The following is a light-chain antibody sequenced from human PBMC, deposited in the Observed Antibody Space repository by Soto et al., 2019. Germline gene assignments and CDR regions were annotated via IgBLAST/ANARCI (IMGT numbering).Light chain of an antibody. CDR1: QTISSW. CDR3: QHYNSYSEA. CDR2: KAS. Sequence: DIPLTHSPSTLSGSLLGRVPIXGRASQTISSWLAWYQQKPGKAPKLLIYKASTLKSGVPSRFSGSGSGTEFTLTISSLQPDDFATYYCQHYNSYSEAFGQGTKVDIK. V-gene: IGKV1-5*03. J-gene: IGKJ1*01.